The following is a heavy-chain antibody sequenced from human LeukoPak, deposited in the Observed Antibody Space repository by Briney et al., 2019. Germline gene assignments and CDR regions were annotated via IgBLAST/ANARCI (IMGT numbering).Heavy chain of an antibody. CDR3: ARLYYDSSGYYYNWFDP. D-gene: IGHD3-22*01. CDR2: INPNSGGT. Sequence: ASVKVSCKASGYTSTGYYMHWVRQAPGQGLEWMGWINPNSGGTNYAQKFQGRVTMTRDTSISTAYMELSRLRSDDTAVYYCARLYYDSSGYYYNWFDPWGQGTLVTVSS. J-gene: IGHJ5*02. V-gene: IGHV1-2*02. CDR1: GYTSTGYY.